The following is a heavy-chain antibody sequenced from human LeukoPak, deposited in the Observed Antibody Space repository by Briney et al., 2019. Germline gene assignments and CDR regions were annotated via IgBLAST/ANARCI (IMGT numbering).Heavy chain of an antibody. CDR1: GGSIVSGDSY. CDR3: ARHWFRPTPQLWFYDAFDI. D-gene: IGHD5-18*01. Sequence: SQTLSLTCTVSGGSIVSGDSYWTWIRQPPGKGLEFVGYIYHSGNTYYNSSLESRVTISVDRTKNQFSLKLKSVSAADTAVYYCARHWFRPTPQLWFYDAFDIWGQGTMVTVSS. CDR2: IYHSGNT. J-gene: IGHJ3*02. V-gene: IGHV4-30-2*01.